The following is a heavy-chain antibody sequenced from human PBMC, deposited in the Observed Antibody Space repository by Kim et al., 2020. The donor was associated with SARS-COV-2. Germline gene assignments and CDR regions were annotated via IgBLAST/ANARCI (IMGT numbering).Heavy chain of an antibody. CDR2: IYYSGST. Sequence: SETLSLTCTVSGGSISSSSYYWGWIRQPPGNGLEWIGSIYYSGSTYYNPSLKSRVTISVDTSKNQFSLKLSSVTAADTAVYYCARSLATAVFWFDPWGQGTLVTVSS. V-gene: IGHV4-39*01. J-gene: IGHJ5*02. CDR1: GGSISSSSYY. D-gene: IGHD2-2*01. CDR3: ARSLATAVFWFDP.